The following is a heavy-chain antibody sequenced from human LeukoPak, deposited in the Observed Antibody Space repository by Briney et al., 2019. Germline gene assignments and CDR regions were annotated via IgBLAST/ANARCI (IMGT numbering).Heavy chain of an antibody. CDR3: ARVLSGSYMYYFDY. D-gene: IGHD1-26*01. CDR2: ISYDGSNK. J-gene: IGHJ4*02. CDR1: GFTFSSYA. V-gene: IGHV3-30-3*01. Sequence: PGGSLRLSCAAPGFTFSSYAMHWVRQAPGKGLEWVAVISYDGSNKYYADSVKGRFTISRDNSKNTLYLQMNSLRAEDTAVYYCARVLSGSYMYYFDYWGQGTLVTVSS.